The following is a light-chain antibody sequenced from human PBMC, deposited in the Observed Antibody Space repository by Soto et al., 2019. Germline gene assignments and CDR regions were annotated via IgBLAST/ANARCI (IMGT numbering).Light chain of an antibody. CDR2: NNN. J-gene: IGLJ3*02. CDR1: SSNIGSNY. V-gene: IGLV1-47*02. CDR3: AAWDDGLSGPV. Sequence: QLVLTQPPSASGTPGQRVTISCSGSSSNIGSNYVYWYQQLPGTAPKLLIYNNNQRPSGVPDRFSGSKSGTSASLAISGLRSEDEADYYCAAWDDGLSGPVFGGGTKLTVL.